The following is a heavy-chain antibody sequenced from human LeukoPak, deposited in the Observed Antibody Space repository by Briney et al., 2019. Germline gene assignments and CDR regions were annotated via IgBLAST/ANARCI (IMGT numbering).Heavy chain of an antibody. Sequence: GGSLRLSCAASGFTFSTYWMTWVRQAPGKGLEWVANIKEDGSREYYVDSVKGRFTVSRDNAKNSLYLQMDSLTAEDTAVYYCARDSPGYGAYVSWGQGTLVSVSS. V-gene: IGHV3-7*01. CDR3: ARDSPGYGAYVS. D-gene: IGHD5-12*01. CDR1: GFTFSTYW. J-gene: IGHJ1*01. CDR2: IKEDGSRE.